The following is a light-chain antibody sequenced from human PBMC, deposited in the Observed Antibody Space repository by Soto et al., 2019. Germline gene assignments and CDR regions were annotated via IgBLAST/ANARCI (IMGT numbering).Light chain of an antibody. Sequence: EIVLTQSPATLSLSPGERATLSCRASQSVSNFLAWYQQKPGQAPRLLIYDASTRTTGIPARFSGSGSGTDFALTISSLEPEDFAVYYCQQRRTWPPLTFGGGTKVEIK. J-gene: IGKJ4*01. CDR1: QSVSNF. CDR3: QQRRTWPPLT. CDR2: DAS. V-gene: IGKV3-11*01.